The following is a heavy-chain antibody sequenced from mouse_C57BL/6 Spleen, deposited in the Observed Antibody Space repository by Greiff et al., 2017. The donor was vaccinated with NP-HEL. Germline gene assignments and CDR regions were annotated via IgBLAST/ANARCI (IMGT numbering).Heavy chain of an antibody. J-gene: IGHJ1*03. CDR1: GYSFTDYN. Sequence: EVQLQQSGPELVKPGASVKISCKASGYSFTDYNMNWVNQSNGKSLEWIGVINPNYVTTSYNQKFKGKATLTVDQSSSTAYMQLNSLTSEDSAVYYGARWYYGSSYGWYFDVWGTGTTVTVSS. V-gene: IGHV1-39*01. CDR2: INPNYVTT. CDR3: ARWYYGSSYGWYFDV. D-gene: IGHD1-1*01.